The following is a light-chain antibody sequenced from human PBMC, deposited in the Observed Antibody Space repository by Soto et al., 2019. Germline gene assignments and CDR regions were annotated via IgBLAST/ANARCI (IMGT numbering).Light chain of an antibody. CDR2: EVV. Sequence: QSALTLPASVSGSPGQSITISCTGTSSDIGGYNYVSWYQQHPGKAPKLMIYEVVNRPSGLSYRFSGSKSGNTASLTISGLQAEDDADYYCSSYTSSSTVVFGEGTTLTVL. CDR1: SSDIGGYNY. CDR3: SSYTSSSTVV. V-gene: IGLV2-14*01. J-gene: IGLJ2*01.